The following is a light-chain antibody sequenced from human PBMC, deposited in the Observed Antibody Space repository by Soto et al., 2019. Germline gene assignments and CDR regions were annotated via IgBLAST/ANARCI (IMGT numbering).Light chain of an antibody. Sequence: EIVLTQSPGTLSLSPGEKATLSCRTSQSVISSSLAWYQQKPGQAPRLLIYGASSRATGIPDRFSGSGSGTDFTLTITRLDPEDFAVYYCQQYGSSPRTFGQGTNLE. CDR3: QQYGSSPRT. CDR1: QSVISSS. CDR2: GAS. V-gene: IGKV3-20*01. J-gene: IGKJ2*01.